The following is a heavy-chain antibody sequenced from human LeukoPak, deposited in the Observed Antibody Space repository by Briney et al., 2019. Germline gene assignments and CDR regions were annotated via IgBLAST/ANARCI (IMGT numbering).Heavy chain of an antibody. V-gene: IGHV3-48*01. CDR3: ARELAYYYGSGLDV. CDR1: GFTFSTYW. J-gene: IGHJ6*02. CDR2: ISSSSSTI. D-gene: IGHD3-10*01. Sequence: GGSLRLSCAASGFTFSTYWMHWVRQAPGKGLEWVSYISSSSSTIYYADSVKGRFTISRDNAKNSLYLQMNSLRAEDTAVYYCARELAYYYGSGLDVWGQGTTVTVSS.